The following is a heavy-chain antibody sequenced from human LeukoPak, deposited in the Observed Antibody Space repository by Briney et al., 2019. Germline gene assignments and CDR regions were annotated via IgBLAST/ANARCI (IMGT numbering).Heavy chain of an antibody. D-gene: IGHD3-10*01. J-gene: IGHJ6*02. CDR2: ISYDGSNK. CDR3: ARAGYYGWGSYPRLSYYGMDV. V-gene: IGHV3-30-3*01. Sequence: PGRSLRLSCAASGFTFSSYAMHWVRQAPGKGLEWVAVISYDGSNKYYAGSVKGRFTISRDNSKNTLYLQMNSLRAEGAAVYYCARAGYYGWGSYPRLSYYGMDVWGQGTTVTVSS. CDR1: GFTFSSYA.